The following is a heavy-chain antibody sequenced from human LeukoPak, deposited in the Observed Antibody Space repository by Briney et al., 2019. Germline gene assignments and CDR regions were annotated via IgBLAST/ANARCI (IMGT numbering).Heavy chain of an antibody. J-gene: IGHJ4*02. CDR1: GFTFGDYD. Sequence: GGSLRLSCTASGFTFGDYDMSWVRQAPGKGLEWVGFIRSKAYGGTTEYAASVKGRFTISRDDSKSIAYLQMNSLKTEDTAVYYCTRDGGLRYFDRLLYHYWGQGTLVTVSS. CDR2: IRSKAYGGTT. CDR3: TRDGGLRYFDRLLYHY. D-gene: IGHD3-9*01. V-gene: IGHV3-49*04.